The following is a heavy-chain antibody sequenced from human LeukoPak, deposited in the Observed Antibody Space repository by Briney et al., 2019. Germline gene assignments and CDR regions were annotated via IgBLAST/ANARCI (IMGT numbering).Heavy chain of an antibody. CDR3: ARGGFYCGGDCYVDY. CDR2: INHSGST. V-gene: IGHV4-34*01. CDR1: GGSFSPYY. J-gene: IGHJ4*02. Sequence: SETLSLTCAVYGGSFSPYYWSWIRQPPGKGLEWIGEINHSGSTNYNPSLKSRVTISVDTSKNQSSLRLSSVTAADTAVYYCARGGFYCGGDCYVDYWGQGTLVTVSS. D-gene: IGHD2-21*02.